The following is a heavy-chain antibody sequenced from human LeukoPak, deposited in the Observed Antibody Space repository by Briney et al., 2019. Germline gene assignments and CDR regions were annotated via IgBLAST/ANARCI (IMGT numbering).Heavy chain of an antibody. V-gene: IGHV4-39*07. CDR3: ARDGGSSGYQGFDY. Sequence: SETLSLTCTVSGGSISSSSYYWGWIRQPPGKGLEWIGSIYYSGSTYYNPSLKSRVTISVDTSKNQFSLKLSSVTAADTAMYYCARDGGSSGYQGFDYWGQGTLVTVSS. CDR2: IYYSGST. J-gene: IGHJ4*02. D-gene: IGHD3-22*01. CDR1: GGSISSSSYY.